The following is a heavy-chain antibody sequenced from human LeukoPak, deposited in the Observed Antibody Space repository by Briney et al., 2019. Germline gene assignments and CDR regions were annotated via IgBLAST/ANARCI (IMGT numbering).Heavy chain of an antibody. CDR2: IRYDGGNK. J-gene: IGHJ6*03. Sequence: GGSLRLSCAASGFTFSSYGMHWVRQVPGKGLEWVAFIRYDGGNKYYADSVKGRFTISRDNSKNTLYLQMNSLRAEDTAVYYCARENLAYCGGDCRLYYYCMDVWGKGTTVTVSS. D-gene: IGHD2-21*02. CDR3: ARENLAYCGGDCRLYYYCMDV. V-gene: IGHV3-30*02. CDR1: GFTFSSYG.